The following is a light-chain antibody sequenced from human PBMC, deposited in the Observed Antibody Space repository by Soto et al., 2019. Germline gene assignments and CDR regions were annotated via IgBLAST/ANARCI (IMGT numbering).Light chain of an antibody. CDR3: QQRSNWLT. Sequence: EIVLTQSPATLSLSPGERATLSCRASQSVSSYLAWYQQKPGQAPRLLIYDASSRATGIPARFSGIGSGTDFTLTISSLEPVDFAVYYCQQRSNWLTFGGGTKVEIK. J-gene: IGKJ4*01. V-gene: IGKV3-11*01. CDR2: DAS. CDR1: QSVSSY.